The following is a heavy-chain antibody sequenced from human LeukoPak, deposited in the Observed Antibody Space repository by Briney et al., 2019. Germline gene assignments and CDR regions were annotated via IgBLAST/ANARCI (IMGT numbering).Heavy chain of an antibody. D-gene: IGHD6-19*01. CDR2: ISGSGGST. Sequence: GGSLRLSCAASGFTFSNFAMSWVRQAPGERLGWVSTISGSGGSTFYADSVKGRFTISRDKSKNTLFLQMNSLRAEDTAIYYCAKAGSSGWSSSGGDYWGQGSLVTVSS. J-gene: IGHJ4*02. V-gene: IGHV3-23*01. CDR3: AKAGSSGWSSSGGDY. CDR1: GFTFSNFA.